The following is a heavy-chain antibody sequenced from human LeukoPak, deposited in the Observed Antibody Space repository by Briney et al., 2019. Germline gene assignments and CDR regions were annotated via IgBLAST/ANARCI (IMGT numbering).Heavy chain of an antibody. V-gene: IGHV4-4*09. CDR3: ARQSEYCSSTGCYTGLLDY. Sequence: SETLSLTSTVSGGSISSYYWSWIRQPPGKGLEWIGYIYTSGSTNYNPSLKSRVTISVDTSKNQFSLKLSSVTAADTAVYYCARQSEYCSSTGCYTGLLDYWGQGTLVTVSS. CDR1: GGSISSYY. CDR2: IYTSGST. J-gene: IGHJ4*02. D-gene: IGHD2-2*01.